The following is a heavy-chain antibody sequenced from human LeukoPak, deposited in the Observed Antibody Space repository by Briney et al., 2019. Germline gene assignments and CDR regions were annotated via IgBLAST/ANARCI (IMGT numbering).Heavy chain of an antibody. Sequence: PGGSLRLSCAASGFTFSVYSMAWVRQAPGKGLEWISYISSSSSTIYYADSVKGRFTISRDDAKNSLFLQMNSLRAEDTAVYYCARWWGYYFDYWGQGTLVTVSS. CDR2: ISSSSSTI. D-gene: IGHD2-15*01. CDR3: ARWWGYYFDY. V-gene: IGHV3-48*01. CDR1: GFTFSVYS. J-gene: IGHJ4*02.